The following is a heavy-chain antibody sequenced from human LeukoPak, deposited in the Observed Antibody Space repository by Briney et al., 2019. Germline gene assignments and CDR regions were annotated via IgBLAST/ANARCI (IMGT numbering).Heavy chain of an antibody. V-gene: IGHV3-30-3*01. J-gene: IGHJ3*02. D-gene: IGHD5-24*01. CDR2: ISYDGSNK. Sequence: GGSLRLSCAASGFTFSSYAMHWVRQAPGRGLEWVAVISYDGSNKYYADSVKGRFTISRDNSKNTLYLQMNSLRAEDTAVYYCASSATRDAFDIWGQGTMVTVSS. CDR1: GFTFSSYA. CDR3: ASSATRDAFDI.